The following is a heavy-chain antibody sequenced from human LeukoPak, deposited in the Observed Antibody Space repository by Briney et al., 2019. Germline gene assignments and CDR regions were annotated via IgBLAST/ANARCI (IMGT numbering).Heavy chain of an antibody. Sequence: ASVKVSCKASGGTFSSYAISWVRQAPGQGPEWMGRIIPIFGIANYAQKFQGRVTITADKSTSTAYMELSSLRSEDTAVYHCARDTSLYSSSSSHYFDYWGQGTLVTVSS. CDR1: GGTFSSYA. J-gene: IGHJ4*02. CDR2: IIPIFGIA. CDR3: ARDTSLYSSSSSHYFDY. V-gene: IGHV1-69*04. D-gene: IGHD6-6*01.